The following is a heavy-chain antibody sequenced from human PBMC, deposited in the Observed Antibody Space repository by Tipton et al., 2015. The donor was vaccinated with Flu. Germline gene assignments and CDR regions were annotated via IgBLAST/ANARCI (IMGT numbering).Heavy chain of an antibody. CDR2: IYHSGSN. Sequence: TLSLTCTVSGYSISSGYYWGWIRQPPGKGLEWIGSIYHSGSNYYNPSLKSRVTISVDTSKTQFSLRLSSVTAADTAVYYCARAWGQDRILPSEAMNWYFDLWGRGTLVTVS. J-gene: IGHJ2*01. CDR1: GYSISSGYY. D-gene: IGHD3-3*02. V-gene: IGHV4-38-2*02. CDR3: ARAWGQDRILPSEAMNWYFDL.